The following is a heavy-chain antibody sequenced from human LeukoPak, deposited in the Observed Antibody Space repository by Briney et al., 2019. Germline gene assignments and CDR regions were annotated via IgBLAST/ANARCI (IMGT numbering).Heavy chain of an antibody. CDR3: ARDGSYYGSGILPEGSPVDY. CDR1: GGTFSSYS. D-gene: IGHD3-10*01. J-gene: IGHJ4*02. V-gene: IGHV1-69*06. CDR2: IIPIFGTA. Sequence: ASVKVSCKASGGTFSSYSISWVRQAPGQGREWMGGIIPIFGTANYAQKYQGRVTITAQKSTSTAYMEMSSLRSEDTAVYYCARDGSYYGSGILPEGSPVDYWGQGTLVTVSS.